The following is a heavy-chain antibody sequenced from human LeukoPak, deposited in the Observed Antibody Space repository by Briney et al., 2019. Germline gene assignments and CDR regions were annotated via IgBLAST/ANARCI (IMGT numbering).Heavy chain of an antibody. V-gene: IGHV3-48*03. CDR3: ARGARYYYDSSGYYPFDY. CDR1: GFTFSSYE. CDR2: ISSSGSTI. J-gene: IGHJ4*02. D-gene: IGHD3-22*01. Sequence: GGSLRLSCAASGFTFSSYEMNWVRQAPGKGLEWVSYISSSGSTIYYADSVKGRFTISRDNAKNSLYLQINSLRAEDTAVYYCARGARYYYDSSGYYPFDYWGQGTLVTVSS.